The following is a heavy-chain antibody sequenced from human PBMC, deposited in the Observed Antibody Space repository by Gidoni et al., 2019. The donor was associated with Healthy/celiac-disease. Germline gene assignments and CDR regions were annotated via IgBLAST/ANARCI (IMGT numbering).Heavy chain of an antibody. CDR1: GFPFRSYG. D-gene: IGHD5-12*01. V-gene: IGHV3-30*18. J-gene: IGHJ4*02. CDR2: ISYDGSNK. Sequence: QVQLVESGGGVVQPGRSLRLSCAASGFPFRSYGMHWVRQAPGKGLEGVAVISYDGSNKYYADSVKGRFTISRDNSKNTLYLQMNSLRAEDTAVYYCAKDGEMATITLFDYWGQGTLVTVSS. CDR3: AKDGEMATITLFDY.